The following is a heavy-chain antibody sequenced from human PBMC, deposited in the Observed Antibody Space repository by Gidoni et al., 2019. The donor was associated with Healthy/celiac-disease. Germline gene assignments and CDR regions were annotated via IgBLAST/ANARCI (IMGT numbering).Heavy chain of an antibody. Sequence: QVQLQQWGAGLLKPSETLSLTCAVYGGSFSGYYWSWIRQPPGKGLEWIGEINHSGSTNYNPSLKSRVTISVDTSKNQFSLKLSSVTAADTAVYYCARGPYYYGSGSYYGLDYWGQGTLVTVSS. V-gene: IGHV4-34*01. CDR1: GGSFSGYY. CDR2: INHSGST. J-gene: IGHJ4*02. CDR3: ARGPYYYGSGSYYGLDY. D-gene: IGHD3-10*01.